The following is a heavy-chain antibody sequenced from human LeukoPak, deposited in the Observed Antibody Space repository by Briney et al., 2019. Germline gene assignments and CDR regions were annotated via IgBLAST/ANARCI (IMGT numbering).Heavy chain of an antibody. D-gene: IGHD3-3*01. J-gene: IGHJ5*02. Sequence: PSETLSLTCAVYGGSFSGYYWSWIRQPPGKGLEWIGEINHSGSTNYNPSLKSRVTISVDTSKNQFSLKLSSVTAADTAVYYCARDNYYDFWSQRFINWFDPWGQGILVTVSS. CDR1: GGSFSGYY. CDR3: ARDNYYDFWSQRFINWFDP. CDR2: INHSGST. V-gene: IGHV4-34*01.